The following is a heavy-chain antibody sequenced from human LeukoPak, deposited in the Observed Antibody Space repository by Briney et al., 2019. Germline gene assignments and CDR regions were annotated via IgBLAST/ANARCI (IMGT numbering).Heavy chain of an antibody. CDR3: ARDGYYYGSGSYYRDFDY. CDR2: ISAYNGNT. Sequence: ASVKVSCKASGYTFTSYGISWVRQAPGQGLEWMGWISAYNGNTNYAQKLQGRVTMTTDTSTSTAHMELRSLRSDDTAVYYCARDGYYYGSGSYYRDFDYWGQGTLVTVSS. J-gene: IGHJ4*02. V-gene: IGHV1-18*01. D-gene: IGHD3-10*01. CDR1: GYTFTSYG.